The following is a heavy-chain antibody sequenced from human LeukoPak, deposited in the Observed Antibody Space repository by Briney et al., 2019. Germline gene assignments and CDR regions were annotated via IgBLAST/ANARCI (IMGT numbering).Heavy chain of an antibody. CDR3: ASEIGSYYDSSGYYASNDY. D-gene: IGHD3-22*01. CDR2: INPSGGST. Sequence: ASVKVSCKASGYTFTSYYMHWVRQAPGQGLEWMGIINPSGGSTSYAQKFQGRVTMTRDTSTSTVYMELSSLRSEDTAVYYCASEIGSYYDSSGYYASNDYWGQGTLVTVSS. J-gene: IGHJ4*02. CDR1: GYTFTSYY. V-gene: IGHV1-46*01.